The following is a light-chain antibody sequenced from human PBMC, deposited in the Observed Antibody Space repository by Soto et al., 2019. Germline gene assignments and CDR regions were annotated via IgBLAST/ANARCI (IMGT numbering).Light chain of an antibody. CDR2: EGS. J-gene: IGLJ2*01. V-gene: IGLV2-23*01. Sequence: QSALTQPASVSGSPGQSITISCTGTSSYVGSYNLVSWYQQHPGKAPKFMIYEGSKRPSGVSNRFSGSTSGNTAPPTISRLQAEDDADYYRCSDAGSLVVFGGGTQLTVL. CDR3: CSDAGSLVV. CDR1: SSYVGSYNL.